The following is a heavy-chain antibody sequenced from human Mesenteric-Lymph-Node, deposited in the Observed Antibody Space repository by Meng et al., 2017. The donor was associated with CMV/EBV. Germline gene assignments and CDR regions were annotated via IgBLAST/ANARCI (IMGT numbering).Heavy chain of an antibody. J-gene: IGHJ4*02. CDR3: AREGYSSSSAFDD. CDR2: INWNGAYT. V-gene: IGHV3-20*04. CDR1: GFTFDNYG. Sequence: SLKISCAASGFTFDNYGINWVRQAPGKGLEWVSSINWNGAYTVYADSVKGRFTISRDNAKNSLYLQMNSLRAEDTALYYCAREGYSSSSAFDDWGQGTLVTVSS. D-gene: IGHD6-6*01.